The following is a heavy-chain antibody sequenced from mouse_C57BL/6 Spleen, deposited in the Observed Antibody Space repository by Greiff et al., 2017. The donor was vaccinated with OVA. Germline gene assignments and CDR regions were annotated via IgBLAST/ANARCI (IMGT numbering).Heavy chain of an antibody. D-gene: IGHD2-13*01. CDR1: GYTFTDYN. CDR3: ARSHGDDYFDV. CDR2: INPNNGGT. V-gene: IGHV1-22*01. Sequence: EVQLQQSGPELVKPGASVKMSCKASGYTFTDYNMHWVKQSHGKSLEWIGYINPNNGGTSYNQKFKGKATLTVNKYSSTAYMELRSLTAEDSAVYYCARSHGDDYFDVWGTGTTVTVSS. J-gene: IGHJ1*03.